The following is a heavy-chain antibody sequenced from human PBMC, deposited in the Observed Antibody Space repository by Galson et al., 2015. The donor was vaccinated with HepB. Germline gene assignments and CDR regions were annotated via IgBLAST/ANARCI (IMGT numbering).Heavy chain of an antibody. CDR2: ISSSSSYT. Sequence: SLRLSCAASGFTFSSYWMSWVRQAPGKGLEWVSYISSSSSYTNYADSVKGRFTISRDNAKNSLYLQMNSLRAEDTAVYYCARGGGNYDILTGSSGGAFDYWGQGTLVTVSS. V-gene: IGHV3-11*03. D-gene: IGHD3-9*01. J-gene: IGHJ4*02. CDR1: GFTFSSYW. CDR3: ARGGGNYDILTGSSGGAFDY.